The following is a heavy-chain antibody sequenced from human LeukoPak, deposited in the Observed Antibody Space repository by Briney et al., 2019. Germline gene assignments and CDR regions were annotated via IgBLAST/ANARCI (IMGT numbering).Heavy chain of an antibody. CDR3: ARRSAGDFWSGYHGFH. V-gene: IGHV4-39*01. CDR2: SYYSGST. J-gene: IGHJ4*02. CDR1: GGSISSSGYY. D-gene: IGHD3-3*01. Sequence: PSETLSLTCTVSGGSISSSGYYWGWIRQPPGKGLEWIGHSYYSGSTYYNPSLRSRVTISVDMSKNQFSLKLSSVTAADTAVYYCARRSAGDFWSGYHGFHGGQGTLVTVSS.